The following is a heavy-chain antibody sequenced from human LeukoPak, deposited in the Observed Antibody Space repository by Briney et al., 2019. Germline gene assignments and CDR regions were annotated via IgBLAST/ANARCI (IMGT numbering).Heavy chain of an antibody. CDR3: ARARDVNDFWSGYYTNSWFDP. Sequence: SVKVSCKASGGTFSSYAISWVRQAPGQGLEWMGGIIPIFGTANYAQKFQGRVTTTADESTSTAYMELSSLRSEDTAVYYCARARDVNDFWSGYYTNSWFDPWGQGTLVTVSS. CDR2: IIPIFGTA. J-gene: IGHJ5*02. CDR1: GGTFSSYA. D-gene: IGHD3-3*01. V-gene: IGHV1-69*13.